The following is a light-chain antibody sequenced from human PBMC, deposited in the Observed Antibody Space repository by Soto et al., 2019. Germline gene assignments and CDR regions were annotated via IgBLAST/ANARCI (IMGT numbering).Light chain of an antibody. CDR1: QSVSSY. CDR3: QQRSTWPRIT. J-gene: IGKJ3*01. CDR2: DTS. Sequence: EIVLTQSPGSLCLSPGERATLSCRASQSVSSYLAWYQQKPGQAPRLLIYDTSTRATGIPARFSGGGSGTDFVLIINSLEPEDFAVYYCQQRSTWPRITFGPGTKVDIK. V-gene: IGKV3-11*01.